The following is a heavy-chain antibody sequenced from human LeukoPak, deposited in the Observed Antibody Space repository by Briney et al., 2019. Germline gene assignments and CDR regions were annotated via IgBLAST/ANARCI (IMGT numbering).Heavy chain of an antibody. J-gene: IGHJ4*02. D-gene: IGHD1-26*01. CDR1: GDSFSDYY. CDR3: ASLYSGSYYALDY. CDR2: INHSGST. Sequence: KPSETLSLTCAVYGDSFSDYYWSWIRQPPGKGLEWIAEINHSGSTNDNPSLKRRVTISVDTSKNQFSLKLSSVTAADTAVYYCASLYSGSYYALDYWGQGTLVTVSS. V-gene: IGHV4-34*01.